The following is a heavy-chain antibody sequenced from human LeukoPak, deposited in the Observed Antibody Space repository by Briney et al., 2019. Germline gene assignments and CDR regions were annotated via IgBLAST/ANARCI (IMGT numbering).Heavy chain of an antibody. CDR3: ARAIMGYGDFYYFDY. V-gene: IGHV3-23*01. CDR2: IFPSGGEI. CDR1: GFTFSTFA. J-gene: IGHJ4*02. Sequence: GGSLRLSCAASGFTFSTFAMIWVRQPPGKGLEWVSSIFPSGGEIHYADSVRGRFTISRDNSKSILYLQMNSLRAEDTAVYYCARAIMGYGDFYYFDYWGQGTLVTVSS. D-gene: IGHD4-17*01.